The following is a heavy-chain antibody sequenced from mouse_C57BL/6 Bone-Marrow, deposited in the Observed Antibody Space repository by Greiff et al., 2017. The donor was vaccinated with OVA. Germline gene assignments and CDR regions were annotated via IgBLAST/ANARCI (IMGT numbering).Heavy chain of an antibody. Sequence: QVQLQQSGAELVKPGASVKISCKASGYAFSSYWMHWVKQRPGKGLEWIGQIYPGDGDTNYNGKFKGKATLTADKSSSTAYMQLSSLTSEDSAVYFCSRSYRTDYVDYWGQGTTLTVSS. CDR1: GYAFSSYW. V-gene: IGHV1-80*01. CDR2: IYPGDGDT. J-gene: IGHJ2*01. D-gene: IGHD1-1*01. CDR3: SRSYRTDYVDY.